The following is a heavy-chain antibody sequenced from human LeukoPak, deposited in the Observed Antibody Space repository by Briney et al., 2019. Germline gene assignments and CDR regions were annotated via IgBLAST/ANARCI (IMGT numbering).Heavy chain of an antibody. CDR1: GFTFSTYW. D-gene: IGHD4-23*01. CDR3: ARADYGGNSDFHY. Sequence: GGSLRLSCAASGFTFSTYWMHWVRQAPGKGLVWVSRISSDGSIAINADSVEGRFTVSRDNAKNTLHLQMNSLRVEGTAVYYCARADYGGNSDFHYWGQGTLVTVSS. CDR2: ISSDGSIA. J-gene: IGHJ4*02. V-gene: IGHV3-74*01.